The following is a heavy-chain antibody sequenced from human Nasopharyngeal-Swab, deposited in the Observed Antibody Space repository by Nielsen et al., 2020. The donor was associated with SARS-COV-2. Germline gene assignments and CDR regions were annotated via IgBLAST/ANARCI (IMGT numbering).Heavy chain of an antibody. CDR3: ARGNGSPTYFEY. D-gene: IGHD1-26*01. CDR1: GFTFSAHG. Sequence: GGSLRLSCAASGFTFSAHGMHWVRQAPGKGPEWVAFVSYDRADKYYADSVKGRFTISRDNSRNTVYLQINSPRAEDTAVYFCARGNGSPTYFEYWGQGTLVTVSS. J-gene: IGHJ4*02. V-gene: IGHV3-30*03. CDR2: VSYDRADK.